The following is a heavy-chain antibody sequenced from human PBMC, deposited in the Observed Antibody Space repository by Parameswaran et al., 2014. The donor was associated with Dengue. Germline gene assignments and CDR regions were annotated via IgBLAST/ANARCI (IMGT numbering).Heavy chain of an antibody. Sequence: WVRQAPGQGLEWMGIINPSGGSTSYAQKFQGRVTMTRDTSTSTVYMELSSLRSEDTAVYYCARDLTVATIPGAPDYYYYYYGMDVWGQGTTVTVSS. D-gene: IGHD5-12*01. J-gene: IGHJ6*02. V-gene: IGHV1-46*01. CDR2: INPSGGST. CDR3: ARDLTVATIPGAPDYYYYYYGMDV.